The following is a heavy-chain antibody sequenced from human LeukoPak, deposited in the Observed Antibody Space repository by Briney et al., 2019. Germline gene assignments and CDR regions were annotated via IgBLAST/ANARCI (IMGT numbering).Heavy chain of an antibody. D-gene: IGHD3/OR15-3a*01. V-gene: IGHV4-34*08. CDR2: INHSGST. CDR1: GGTFSGYC. J-gene: IGHJ4*02. Sequence: SETLSLTCAVYGGTFSGYCWSWMRQPTGKGLEWIGEINHSGSTNYNPSLKSRVTISVDTSKNQFSLKLSSVTAADTAVYYCAGLRGYWGQGTLVTVSS. CDR3: AGLRGY.